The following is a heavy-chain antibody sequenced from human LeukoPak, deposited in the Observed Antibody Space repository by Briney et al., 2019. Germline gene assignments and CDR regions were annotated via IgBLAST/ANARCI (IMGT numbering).Heavy chain of an antibody. V-gene: IGHV3-7*01. CDR1: GFTFSSYW. CDR3: ARDWDSGSYPFDY. J-gene: IGHJ4*02. CDR2: IKQDGSEK. Sequence: GGSLRLSCAASGFTFSSYWMSWVRQAPGKGLEWVANIKQDGSEKYYVDSVKGRFTISRDNAKNSLYLQMNSLRAEDTAVYYCARDWDSGSYPFDYWGQGTLVTVSS. D-gene: IGHD1-26*01.